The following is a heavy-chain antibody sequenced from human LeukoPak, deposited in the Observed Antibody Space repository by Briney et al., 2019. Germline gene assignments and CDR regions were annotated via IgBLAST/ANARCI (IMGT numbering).Heavy chain of an antibody. V-gene: IGHV1-2*02. Sequence: ASVTVSFKASAYTFTDYYMHWVRQAPGQGLEWMGWINPNSGTNYAQKFQVRVTMTRDTSISTAYMELTRLTSDDTAVYYCARNRWMDYWGQGTLVTVSS. CDR2: INPNSGT. D-gene: IGHD1-1*01. J-gene: IGHJ4*02. CDR1: AYTFTDYY. CDR3: ARNRWMDY.